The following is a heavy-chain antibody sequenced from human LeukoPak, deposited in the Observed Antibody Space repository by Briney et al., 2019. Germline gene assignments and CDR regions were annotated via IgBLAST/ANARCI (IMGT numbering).Heavy chain of an antibody. CDR1: GFTFSSYW. Sequence: GGSLRLSCAASGFTFSSYWMSWVRQAPGKGVEWGANIKEDGSAKYYVDSVKGRFTISRDNAKSSLYLQMNNLSAEDTAVYYCVRDSPGYGAYDFDWGQGTLVTVSS. D-gene: IGHD5-12*01. CDR3: VRDSPGYGAYDFD. CDR2: IKEDGSAK. V-gene: IGHV3-7*01. J-gene: IGHJ4*02.